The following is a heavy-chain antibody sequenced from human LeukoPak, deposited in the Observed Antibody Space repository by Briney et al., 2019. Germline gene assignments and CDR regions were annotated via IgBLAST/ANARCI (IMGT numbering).Heavy chain of an antibody. CDR3: AKDLGPGSMATSPGFDY. J-gene: IGHJ4*02. CDR2: ISWNSGSI. V-gene: IGHV3-9*01. Sequence: GRSLRLSCAASGFTFDDYAMDWVRHAPGKGLEWVSGISWNSGSIGYADSVKGRFTISRDHAKTSLYLQMNSLRAEDTALYYCAKDLGPGSMATSPGFDYWGQGTLVTVSS. D-gene: IGHD5-24*01. CDR1: GFTFDDYA.